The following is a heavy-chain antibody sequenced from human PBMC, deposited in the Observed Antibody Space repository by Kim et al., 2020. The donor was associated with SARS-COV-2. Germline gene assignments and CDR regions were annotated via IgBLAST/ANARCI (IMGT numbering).Heavy chain of an antibody. CDR3: ARDRHPLLLWFGDTVSSGMDV. V-gene: IGHV3-30*04. CDR1: GFTFSSYA. D-gene: IGHD3-10*01. J-gene: IGHJ6*02. Sequence: GGSLRLSCAASGFTFSSYAMHWVRQAPGKGLEWVAVISYDGSNKYYADSVKGRFTISRDNSKNTLYLQMNSLRAEDTAVYYCARDRHPLLLWFGDTVSSGMDVWGQGTTVTVSS. CDR2: ISYDGSNK.